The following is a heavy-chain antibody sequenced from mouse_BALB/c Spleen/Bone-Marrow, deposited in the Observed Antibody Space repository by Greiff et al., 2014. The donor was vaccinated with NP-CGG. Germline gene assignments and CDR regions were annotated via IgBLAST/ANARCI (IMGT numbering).Heavy chain of an antibody. CDR1: GYTFTSYW. J-gene: IGHJ4*01. V-gene: IGHV1-69*02. Sequence: VQLVESGAELVKPGAPVKLSCKASGYTFTSYWTNWVKQRPGRGLEWIGRIDPSDSETHYNQKFKDKATLTVDKSSSTAYIQLSSLTSEDSAVYYCARALGDGYYYAMDYWGQGTSVTVSS. D-gene: IGHD2-3*01. CDR2: IDPSDSET. CDR3: ARALGDGYYYAMDY.